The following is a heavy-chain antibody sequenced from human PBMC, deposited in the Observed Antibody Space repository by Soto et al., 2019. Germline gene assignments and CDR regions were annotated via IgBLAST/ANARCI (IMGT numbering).Heavy chain of an antibody. Sequence: GGSLRLSCAASEFTFSDFYMSWIRQAPGKGLEYISYISSTSFTIYYADSVRGRFTISRDNAKNSLYLQMNGLRAEDTAVYYCAREAVSYDYDTTADYRGWLDPWGHGTLVTVSS. V-gene: IGHV3-11*01. CDR1: EFTFSDFY. CDR3: AREAVSYDYDTTADYRGWLDP. D-gene: IGHD3-22*01. J-gene: IGHJ5*02. CDR2: ISSTSFTI.